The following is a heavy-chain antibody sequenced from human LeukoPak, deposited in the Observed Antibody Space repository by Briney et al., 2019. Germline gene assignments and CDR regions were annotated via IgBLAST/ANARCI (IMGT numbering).Heavy chain of an antibody. J-gene: IGHJ6*04. CDR2: ISGSGDT. Sequence: GGSLRLSCAASGFTFSSYSMNWVRQAPGKGLEWVSAISGSGDTYYADSVKGRFTISRDNAKNSLYLQMNSLRAEDTAVYYCAELGITMIGGVWGKGTTVTISS. CDR3: AELGITMIGGV. D-gene: IGHD3-10*02. CDR1: GFTFSSYS. V-gene: IGHV3-21*01.